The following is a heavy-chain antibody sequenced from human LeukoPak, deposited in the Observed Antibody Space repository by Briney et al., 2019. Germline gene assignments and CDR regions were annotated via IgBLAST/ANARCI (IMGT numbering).Heavy chain of an antibody. Sequence: GRSLRLSRTASGFTFGDYAMSWFRQAPGKGLEWVGFIRSKAYGGTTEYAASVKGRFTISRDDSKSIAYLQMNSLKTEDTAVYYCTREVSVAGTAPYFDYWGQGTLVTVSS. V-gene: IGHV3-49*03. CDR2: IRSKAYGGTT. J-gene: IGHJ4*02. CDR3: TREVSVAGTAPYFDY. CDR1: GFTFGDYA. D-gene: IGHD6-19*01.